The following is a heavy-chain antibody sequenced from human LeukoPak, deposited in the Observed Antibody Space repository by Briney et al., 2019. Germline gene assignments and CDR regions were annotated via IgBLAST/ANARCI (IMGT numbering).Heavy chain of an antibody. V-gene: IGHV6-1*01. D-gene: IGHD1-14*01. CDR3: TRASNRAFDI. CDR1: GDSVSSINAA. CDR2: TYYRSKWGS. J-gene: IGHJ3*02. Sequence: SQSLSLTCAISGDSVSSINAAWNWTRQSPSRGLEWLGRTYYRSKWGSDYAVSVKSRIIISPDTSKNQFSLQLNSVTPEDTAVYYCTRASNRAFDIWGQGTMVTVSS.